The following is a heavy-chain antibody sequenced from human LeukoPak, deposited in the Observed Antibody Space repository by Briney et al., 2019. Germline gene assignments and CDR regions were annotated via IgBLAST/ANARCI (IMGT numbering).Heavy chain of an antibody. J-gene: IGHJ4*02. CDR2: VYYTGTT. D-gene: IGHD3-10*01. V-gene: IGHV4-59*12. CDR1: GLSFEHYF. Sequence: SETLSLTCTVSGLSFEHYFWSWIRQPPGKGLEWIGYVYYTGTTDYSPSLKSRLTISADTSKKQFSLKLTSVTAAATAVYYCATHRRSHGSEFWGQGTLVSVSS. CDR3: ATHRRSHGSEF.